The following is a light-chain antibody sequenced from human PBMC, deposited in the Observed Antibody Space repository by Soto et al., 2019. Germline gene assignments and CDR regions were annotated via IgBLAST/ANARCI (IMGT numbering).Light chain of an antibody. J-gene: IGLJ1*01. CDR3: SSYTGSSTLSV. CDR1: SSDVGGYNY. Sequence: QPVLTQPASVSGSPGQSITISCTGTSSDVGGYNYVSWYQQHPGKAPKLLIYDVSNRPSGVSNRFSGSKSGNTASLTISGLQAEDEADYYCSSYTGSSTLSVFGTGTKLTVL. V-gene: IGLV2-14*01. CDR2: DVS.